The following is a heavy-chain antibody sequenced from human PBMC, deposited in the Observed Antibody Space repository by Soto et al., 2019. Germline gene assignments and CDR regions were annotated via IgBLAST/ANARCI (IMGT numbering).Heavy chain of an antibody. CDR3: ARGRLAVRFLELLLEADYSEYYFDY. Sequence: QLQLQESGSGLVKPSQTLSLTCAVSGGSISSGGYSWSWIRQPPGKGLEWIGYIYHSGSTYYNPSLKSRVTISVDRSKNQFSLKLISVTAADTAVYYCARGRLAVRFLELLLEADYSEYYFDYWGQGTRVTVSS. D-gene: IGHD3-3*01. V-gene: IGHV4-30-2*01. CDR2: IYHSGST. J-gene: IGHJ4*02. CDR1: GGSISSGGYS.